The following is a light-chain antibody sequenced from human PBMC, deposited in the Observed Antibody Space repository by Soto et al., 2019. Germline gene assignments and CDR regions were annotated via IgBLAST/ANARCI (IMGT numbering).Light chain of an antibody. Sequence: IGLTQSPATLSFSPGERATLSCRASQSVNTYLAWYQQKPGQAPRLLIYDASNRATGIPGRFSGSGSGTDFTLTISSLEPEDFAVYYCQQRSNWPPRTFGQGTKLEIK. V-gene: IGKV3-11*01. CDR2: DAS. CDR1: QSVNTY. CDR3: QQRSNWPPRT. J-gene: IGKJ2*01.